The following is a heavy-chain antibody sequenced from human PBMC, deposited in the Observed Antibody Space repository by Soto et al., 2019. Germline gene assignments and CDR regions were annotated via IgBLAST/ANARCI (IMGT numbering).Heavy chain of an antibody. CDR2: IIPIFGTA. Sequence: QVQLVQSGAEVKKPGSSVKVSCKASGGTFSSYAISWVRQAPGQGLEWMGGIIPIFGTANYVQKFQGRVTITADESTRTAYMELSSMRSEDTAVYDCAREDRGGSSSGAYYYYGMDVWGQGTTVTVSS. D-gene: IGHD6-6*01. J-gene: IGHJ6*02. V-gene: IGHV1-69*01. CDR1: GGTFSSYA. CDR3: AREDRGGSSSGAYYYYGMDV.